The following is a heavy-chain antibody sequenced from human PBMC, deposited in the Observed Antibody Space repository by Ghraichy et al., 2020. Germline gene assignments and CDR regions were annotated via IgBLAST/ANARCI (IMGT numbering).Heavy chain of an antibody. CDR1: GGSFSGYY. D-gene: IGHD1-26*01. J-gene: IGHJ4*02. V-gene: IGHV4-34*01. CDR3: ARGATAPGRSNDY. Sequence: SETLSLTCAVYGGSFSGYYWSWIRQPPGKGLEWIGEINHSGSTNYNPSLKSRVTISVDTSKNQFSLKLSSVTAADTAVYYCARGATAPGRSNDYWGQGTLVTVSS. CDR2: INHSGST.